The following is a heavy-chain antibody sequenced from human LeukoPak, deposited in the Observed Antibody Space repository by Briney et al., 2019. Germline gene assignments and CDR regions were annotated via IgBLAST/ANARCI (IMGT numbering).Heavy chain of an antibody. CDR1: GGSISSSSYY. D-gene: IGHD4-17*01. CDR2: IYYSGST. Sequence: KPSETLSLTCTVSGGSISSSSYYWGWIRQPPGKGLEWIGSIYYSGSTYYNPSLKSRVTISVDTSKNQFSLKLSSVTAADTAVYYCARERGDYPYWYFDLWGRGTLVTVSS. CDR3: ARERGDYPYWYFDL. J-gene: IGHJ2*01. V-gene: IGHV4-39*07.